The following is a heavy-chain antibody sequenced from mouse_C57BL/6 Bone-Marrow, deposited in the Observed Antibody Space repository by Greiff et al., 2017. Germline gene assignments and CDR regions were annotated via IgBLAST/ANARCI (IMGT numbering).Heavy chain of an antibody. CDR2: ISYDGSN. CDR1: GYSITSGYY. CDR3: ATILDY. Sequence: EVKLVESGPGLVKPSQSLSLTCSVTGYSITSGYYWNWIRQFPGNKLEWMGYISYDGSNNYNPSLKNRISITRDTSKNQFFLKLNSVTTEDTATYYCATILDYWGQGTTLTVSS. J-gene: IGHJ2*01. V-gene: IGHV3-6*01.